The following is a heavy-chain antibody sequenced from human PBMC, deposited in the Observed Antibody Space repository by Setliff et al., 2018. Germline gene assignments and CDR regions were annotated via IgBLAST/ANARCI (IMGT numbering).Heavy chain of an antibody. Sequence: GSLRLSCAASGFTSNMYGVHWVRQAPGKGLEWVANIKQDGSEIYSVDSVKGRFSISRDNAKNSLYLQMNSLRAEDTAVYYCAKLVWLTTWYYMDVWGKGTTVTVSS. J-gene: IGHJ6*03. CDR2: IKQDGSEI. V-gene: IGHV3-7*03. CDR3: AKLVWLTTWYYMDV. D-gene: IGHD5-18*01. CDR1: GFTSNMYG.